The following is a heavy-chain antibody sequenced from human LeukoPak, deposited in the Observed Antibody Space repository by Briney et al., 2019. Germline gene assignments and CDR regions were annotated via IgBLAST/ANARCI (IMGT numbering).Heavy chain of an antibody. D-gene: IGHD5-24*01. CDR1: GGTFSSYT. V-gene: IGHV1-69*01. CDR2: IIPIFGTA. J-gene: IGHJ4*02. CDR3: ARGTRDGYNYRSYYFDY. Sequence: SVKVSCKASGGTFSSYTISWVRQAPGQGLEWMGGIIPIFGTANYAQKFQGRVTITADESTSTAYMELSSLRSEDTAVYYCARGTRDGYNYRSYYFDYWGQGTLVTVSS.